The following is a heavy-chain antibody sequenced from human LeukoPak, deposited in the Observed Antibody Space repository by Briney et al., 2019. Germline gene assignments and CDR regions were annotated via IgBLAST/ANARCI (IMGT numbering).Heavy chain of an antibody. CDR2: ISGSGGSA. D-gene: IGHD6-13*01. J-gene: IGHJ4*02. CDR1: GFTFSNHG. CDR3: AKDGVAAAGYFDY. Sequence: GGSLRLSCAASGFTFSNHGMNWVRQAPGKGLEMVSAISGSGGSAYYADSVKGRFTISRDNSKNTLYLQMNSLRAEDTAVYYCAKDGVAAAGYFDYWGQGTLVTVSS. V-gene: IGHV3-23*01.